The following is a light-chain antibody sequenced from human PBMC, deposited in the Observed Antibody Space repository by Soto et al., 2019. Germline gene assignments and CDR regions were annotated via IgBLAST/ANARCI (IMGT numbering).Light chain of an antibody. J-gene: IGKJ5*01. CDR1: QSVSSSF. CDR2: GTS. CDR3: QHYTTSSVT. Sequence: MLTQSPGTLSLSPGERATLSCRASQSVSSSFLAWYQQKPGQAPRLLIYGTSSRATGIPDRFSGGGSGTDFTLTISSLEAEDFAVYYCQHYTTSSVTFGQGTRLE. V-gene: IGKV3-20*01.